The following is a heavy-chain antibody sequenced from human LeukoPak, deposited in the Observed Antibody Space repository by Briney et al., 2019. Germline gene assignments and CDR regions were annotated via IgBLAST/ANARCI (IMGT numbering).Heavy chain of an antibody. J-gene: IGHJ6*04. CDR3: ARVVTEGMLVV. V-gene: IGHV4-38-2*02. CDR1: GYSISSGYY. CDR2: IYHSGST. Sequence: SETLSLTCTVSGYSISSGYYWGWIRQPPGKGLEWIGSIYHSGSTYYNPSLKSRVTISVDTSKNQFSLKLSSVTAADTAVYYCARVVTEGMLVVWGKGTTVTVSS.